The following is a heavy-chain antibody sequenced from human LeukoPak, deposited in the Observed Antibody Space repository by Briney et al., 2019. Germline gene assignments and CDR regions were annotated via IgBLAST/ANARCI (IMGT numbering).Heavy chain of an antibody. J-gene: IGHJ2*01. V-gene: IGHV3-7*01. CDR3: VRDLRSWYFDV. CDR1: GFPISPHY. CDR2: IKQDGTEQ. Sequence: GSLRLSCAASGFPISPHYMAWVRQVPGKGLGWVANIKQDGTEQYYVDSVKGRFTISRDNAKNSLYLQMNSLRVEDTAIYYCVRDLRSWYFDVWGRGTLVRVSS.